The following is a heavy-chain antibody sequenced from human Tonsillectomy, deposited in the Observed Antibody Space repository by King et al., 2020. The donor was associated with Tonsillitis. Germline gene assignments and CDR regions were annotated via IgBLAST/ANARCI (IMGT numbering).Heavy chain of an antibody. V-gene: IGHV4-31*03. CDR3: ARYEGGVFDP. J-gene: IGHJ5*02. CDR1: GGSISGGTYY. D-gene: IGHD2-15*01. Sequence: MQLQESGPGLVKPSQTLSLTCTISGGSISGGTYYWSWIRQHPWKGLEWIGYIYNSENTYYNPSLKSRLTISVDTSKNQFSLKLSSVTAADTAVYYCARYEGGVFDPWGQGTLVTVSS. CDR2: IYNSENT.